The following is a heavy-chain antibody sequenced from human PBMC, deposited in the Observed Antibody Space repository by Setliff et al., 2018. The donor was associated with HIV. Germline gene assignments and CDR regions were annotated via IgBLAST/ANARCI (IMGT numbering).Heavy chain of an antibody. V-gene: IGHV1-2*06. CDR2: INPNSGGT. CDR1: GYTFTGYY. Sequence: GASVMVSCKASGYTFTGYYMHWVRQAPGQGLEWMGRINPNSGGTNYAQKFQGRVTMTRDTSMNTAYMELGRLRSDDTAVYYCAREGYSGSYFNYYYYLDVWGKGTTVTVSS. D-gene: IGHD1-26*01. CDR3: AREGYSGSYFNYYYYLDV. J-gene: IGHJ6*03.